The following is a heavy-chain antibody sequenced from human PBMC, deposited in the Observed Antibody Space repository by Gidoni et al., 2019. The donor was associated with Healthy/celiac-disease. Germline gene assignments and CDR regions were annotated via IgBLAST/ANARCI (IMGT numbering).Heavy chain of an antibody. V-gene: IGHV1-3*01. CDR1: GYTFTSYA. CDR2: INAGNGNT. J-gene: IGHJ4*02. CDR3: ARAVNYYDSSGDFDY. Sequence: QVQLVQSGAEVKKPGASVKVSCKASGYTFTSYAMHWVRQAPGQRLEWMGWINAGNGNTKYAQKFQGRVTITRDTSASTAYMELSSLRSEDTAVYYCARAVNYYDSSGDFDYWGQGTLVTVSS. D-gene: IGHD3-22*01.